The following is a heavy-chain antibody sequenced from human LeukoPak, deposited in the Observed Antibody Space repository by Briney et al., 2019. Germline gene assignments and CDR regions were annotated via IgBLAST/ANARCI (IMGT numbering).Heavy chain of an antibody. CDR2: ISAYNGNT. J-gene: IGHJ4*02. V-gene: IGHV1-18*04. Sequence: ASVKVSFKASAYSFTDYYMHWVRQAPGQGLEWMGLISAYNGNTNYAQKVQGRVTMTTDTSTSTAYMVLRSLRSDDTAVYYCARGFPPRRNYDSSGYYSYYFDYWGQGTLVTVSS. D-gene: IGHD3-22*01. CDR3: ARGFPPRRNYDSSGYYSYYFDY. CDR1: AYSFTDYY.